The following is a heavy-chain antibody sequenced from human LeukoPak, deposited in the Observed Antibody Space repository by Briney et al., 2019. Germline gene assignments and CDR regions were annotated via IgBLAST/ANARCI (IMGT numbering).Heavy chain of an antibody. CDR2: INPNSGGT. V-gene: IGHV1-2*02. CDR1: GYTFTSYA. D-gene: IGHD2-2*01. Sequence: ASVKVSCKASGYTFTSYAISWVRQAPGQGLEWMGWINPNSGGTNYAQKFQGRVTMTRDTSISTAYMELSRLRSDDTAVYYCASLNIVVVPAPSDAFDIWGQGTMVTVSS. CDR3: ASLNIVVVPAPSDAFDI. J-gene: IGHJ3*02.